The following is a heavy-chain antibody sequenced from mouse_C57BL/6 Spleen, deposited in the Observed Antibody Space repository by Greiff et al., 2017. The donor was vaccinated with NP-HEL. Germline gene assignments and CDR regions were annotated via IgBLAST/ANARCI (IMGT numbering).Heavy chain of an antibody. V-gene: IGHV1-72*01. CDR1: GYTFTSYW. CDR2: IDPNSGGT. Sequence: QVHVKPPGAELVKPGASVTLSCKASGYTFTSYWMHWVKQRPGRGLEWIGRIDPNSGGTKYNEKFKSKATLTVDKPSSQAYMQLSSLTSEDSAVYCCARGGGYPFDYWGQGTTLTVSS. CDR3: ARGGGYPFDY. D-gene: IGHD2-2*01. J-gene: IGHJ2*01.